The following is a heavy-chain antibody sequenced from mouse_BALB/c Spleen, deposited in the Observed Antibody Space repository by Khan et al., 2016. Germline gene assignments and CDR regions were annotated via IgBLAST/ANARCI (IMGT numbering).Heavy chain of an antibody. CDR2: INPSTGYT. J-gene: IGHJ2*01. D-gene: IGHD4-1*01. V-gene: IGHV1-7*01. CDR1: GYTFTSYW. Sequence: QVQLQQSGAELAKPGASVKMSCKASGYTFTSYWMHWVKQRPGQGLEWIGYINPSTGYTEYNQKFKDKATLTADKSSTTAYMQLSSLTSEDSAVYYCARSNDSCDCWGRGTALTVCS. CDR3: ARSNDSCDC.